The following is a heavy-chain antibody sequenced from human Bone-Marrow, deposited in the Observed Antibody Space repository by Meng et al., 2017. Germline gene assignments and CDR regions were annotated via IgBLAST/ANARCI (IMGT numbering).Heavy chain of an antibody. Sequence: ASVKVSCKASGYTFTSYYMHWVRQAPGQGLEWMGMINPSGGSTSYAQKFQGRVTMTRDTSTSTVYMELSSLRSEDTAVYYCARDPSVKDDFWSGYYSGERNWFDPWGQGTLVTVSS. CDR3: ARDPSVKDDFWSGYYSGERNWFDP. CDR2: INPSGGST. D-gene: IGHD3-3*01. V-gene: IGHV1-46*01. J-gene: IGHJ5*02. CDR1: GYTFTSYY.